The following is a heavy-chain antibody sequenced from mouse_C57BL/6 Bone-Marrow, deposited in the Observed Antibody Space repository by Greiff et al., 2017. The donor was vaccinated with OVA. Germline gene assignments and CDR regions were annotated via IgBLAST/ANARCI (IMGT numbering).Heavy chain of an antibody. Sequence: VQLQQPGTELVKPGASVKLSCKASGYTFTSYWMHWVKQRPGQGLEWIGNINPSNGGTNYNEKFKSKATLTVDKSSSTAYMQLSSLTSEDSAVYYCARHDYTLYWYFDVWGTGTTVTVSS. V-gene: IGHV1-53*01. CDR1: GYTFTSYW. CDR3: ARHDYTLYWYFDV. J-gene: IGHJ1*03. CDR2: INPSNGGT. D-gene: IGHD2-4*01.